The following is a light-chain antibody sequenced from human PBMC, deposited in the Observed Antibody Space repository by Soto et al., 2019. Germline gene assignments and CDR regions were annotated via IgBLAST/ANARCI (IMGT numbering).Light chain of an antibody. J-gene: IGLJ2*01. Sequence: QSALTQPASVSGSPGQSITISCTGASSDVGLYDYVSWYQQHPGKAPKLLIYEVTSRPSGVSHRFSGSKSGNTASLSISGLQLEDDADYYCSSYTSTSTPLIFGGGTKLTVL. CDR3: SSYTSTSTPLI. CDR2: EVT. CDR1: SSDVGLYDY. V-gene: IGLV2-14*01.